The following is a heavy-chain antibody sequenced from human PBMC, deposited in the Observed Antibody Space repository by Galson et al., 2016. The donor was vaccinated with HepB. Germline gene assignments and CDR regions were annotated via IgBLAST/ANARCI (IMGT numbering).Heavy chain of an antibody. J-gene: IGHJ6*02. Sequence: SVKVSCKASGYTFRSSGISWVRQAPGQGLEWMGWISANSGDTQYSEKLQGRVTMTTDASTATAYMELRSLRSYDTAVYYCVRDKRHGLDVWGQGTTVTVSS. D-gene: IGHD1-1*01. CDR2: ISANSGDT. CDR1: GYTFRSSG. CDR3: VRDKRHGLDV. V-gene: IGHV1-18*01.